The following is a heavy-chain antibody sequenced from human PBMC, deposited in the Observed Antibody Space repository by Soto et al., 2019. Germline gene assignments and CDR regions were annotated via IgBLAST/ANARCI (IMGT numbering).Heavy chain of an antibody. J-gene: IGHJ3*02. D-gene: IGHD3-10*01. V-gene: IGHV3-7*04. Sequence: GGSLRLSCAASGFSFSSYWMTWVRQATGKGLEWVANIKQDGSEKFYVDSVKGRFTISRDNAKNSLYLQMNSLRAEDTAVYYCARGAGSYFRRVVGAFDIWCQGTMVTVSS. CDR1: GFSFSSYW. CDR2: IKQDGSEK. CDR3: ARGAGSYFRRVVGAFDI.